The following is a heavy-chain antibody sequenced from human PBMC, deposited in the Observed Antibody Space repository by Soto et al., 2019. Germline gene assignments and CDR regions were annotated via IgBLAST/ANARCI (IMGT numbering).Heavy chain of an antibody. CDR2: TYHSGNP. CDR1: GDTISTGGYS. Sequence: PSETLSLTCGVSGDTISTGGYSWAWIRQPPGKALEWIGHTYHSGNPYYNPSLKSRVIISVDRSKNQFSLKLSSVTAADTAVYYCASYIEGGVGRGYWGQGHLVTVSS. V-gene: IGHV4-30-2*01. J-gene: IGHJ4*02. CDR3: ASYIEGGVGRGY. D-gene: IGHD6-13*01.